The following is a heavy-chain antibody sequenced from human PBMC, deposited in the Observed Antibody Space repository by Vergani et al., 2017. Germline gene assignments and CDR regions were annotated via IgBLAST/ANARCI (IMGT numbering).Heavy chain of an antibody. CDR2: ISYDGSNK. CDR1: GFTFSSYA. J-gene: IGHJ4*02. CDR3: ARENXYYYGSGSPKHFDY. V-gene: IGHV3-30-3*01. D-gene: IGHD3-10*01. Sequence: QVQLVESGGGVVQPGRSLILSCAASGFTFSSYAMHWVRQAPGKGLEWVAVISYDGSNKYYADSVKGRFTISRDNSKNTLYLQMNSLRAEDTAVYYCARENXYYYGSGSPKHFDYWGQGTLVTVSS.